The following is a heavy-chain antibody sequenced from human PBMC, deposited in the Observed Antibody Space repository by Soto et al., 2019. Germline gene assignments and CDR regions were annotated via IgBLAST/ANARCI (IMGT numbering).Heavy chain of an antibody. Sequence: GGSLRLSCAASGFTFDDYAMHWVRQAPGKGLEWVSGISWNSGSIGYADSGKGRFTISRDNAKKSLYLQMNSMRAEETALYYCAKDKEMVRGVIGYYMDVWGKGTTVTVSS. V-gene: IGHV3-9*01. CDR3: AKDKEMVRGVIGYYMDV. J-gene: IGHJ6*03. D-gene: IGHD3-10*01. CDR1: GFTFDDYA. CDR2: ISWNSGSI.